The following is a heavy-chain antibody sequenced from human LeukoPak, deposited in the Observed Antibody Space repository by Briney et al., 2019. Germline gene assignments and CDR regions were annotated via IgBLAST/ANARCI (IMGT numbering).Heavy chain of an antibody. CDR3: ARVYRLGIAASGY. CDR1: GGTFSSYA. Sequence: SVKVSCKASGGTFSSYAISWVRQAPGQGLEWMGGIIPIFGTANYAQKFQGRVTITTDESTSTAYMELSSLRSEDAAVYYCARVYRLGIAASGYWGQGTLVTVSS. D-gene: IGHD6-25*01. CDR2: IIPIFGTA. J-gene: IGHJ4*02. V-gene: IGHV1-69*05.